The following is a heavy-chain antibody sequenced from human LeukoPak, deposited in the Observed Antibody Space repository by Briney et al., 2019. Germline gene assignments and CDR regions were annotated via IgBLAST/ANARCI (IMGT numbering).Heavy chain of an antibody. J-gene: IGHJ6*03. CDR2: IYTSGST. CDR1: GGSISSGSYY. D-gene: IGHD3-3*01. Sequence: SETLSLTCTVSGGSISSGSYYWSWIRQPAGKGLEWIGRIYTSGSTNYNPSLKSRVTISVDTSQNQFSLKLISVTAADTAVYYCARAIFVVVRYYYYMDVWGKGTTVTVSS. V-gene: IGHV4-61*02. CDR3: ARAIFVVVRYYYYMDV.